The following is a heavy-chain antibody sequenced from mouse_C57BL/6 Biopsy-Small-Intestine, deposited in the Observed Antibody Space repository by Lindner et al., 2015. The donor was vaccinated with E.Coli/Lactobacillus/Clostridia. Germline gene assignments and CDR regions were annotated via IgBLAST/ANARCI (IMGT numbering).Heavy chain of an antibody. V-gene: IGHV1-18*01. CDR3: ARGLREGAASGTFDI. CDR1: EDTFTDYY. CDR2: INPNSGGT. Sequence: SVKVSCKASEDTFTDYYMHWVRQAPGQGLEWMGWINPNSGGTNYAQKFQGRVTMTRDTSISSAYMELSRLRSDDTAVYSCARGLREGAASGTFDIWGQGTMVTVSS. D-gene: IGHD3-1*01. J-gene: IGHJ3*01.